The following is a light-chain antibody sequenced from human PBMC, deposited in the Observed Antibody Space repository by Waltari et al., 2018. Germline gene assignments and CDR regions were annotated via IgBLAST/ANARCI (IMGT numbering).Light chain of an antibody. CDR2: GAS. Sequence: VLTQSPGTLSLAPGERVTLSCRASQSLSKRYLAWYQQKPGQAPRLLIYGASSRAAGIPDRCSGSGSGTDFTITISRLEPEDFAMYYCQQYGSSVMYTFGQGTKLEIK. V-gene: IGKV3-20*01. CDR1: QSLSKRY. CDR3: QQYGSSVMYT. J-gene: IGKJ2*01.